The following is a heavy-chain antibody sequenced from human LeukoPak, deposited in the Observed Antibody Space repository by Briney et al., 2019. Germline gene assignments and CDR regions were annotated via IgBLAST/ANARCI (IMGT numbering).Heavy chain of an antibody. CDR3: ARLARLTLIRGVTGYHSLDV. CDR1: IDFMYRFY. CDR2: IYYSGTT. D-gene: IGHD3-10*01. J-gene: IGHJ6*04. V-gene: IGHV4-59*13. Sequence: SEPQSLLCTVSIDFMYRFYGSGLPDSPGGALVGIGYIYYSGTTNYNPPLKSRLHISEDTCKNQFSLNLISMTAAYTALYYCARLARLTLIRGVTGYHSLDVWGKGTKVTVSS.